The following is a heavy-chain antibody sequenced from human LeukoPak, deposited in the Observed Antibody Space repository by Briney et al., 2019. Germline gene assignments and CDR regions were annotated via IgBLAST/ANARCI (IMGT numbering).Heavy chain of an antibody. CDR1: GFTFNTYA. V-gene: IGHV3-23*01. CDR2: ISGGGATS. D-gene: IGHD6-13*01. CDR3: AKDGSSGIAATADAFDI. Sequence: GGSLRLSCAASGFTFNTYAMSWVRQAPGKGLEWVSAISGGGATSYYADSVEGRFTISRDNSKNTLYLQMNSLRAEDAAIYYCAKDGSSGIAATADAFDIWGQGTMVTVSS. J-gene: IGHJ3*02.